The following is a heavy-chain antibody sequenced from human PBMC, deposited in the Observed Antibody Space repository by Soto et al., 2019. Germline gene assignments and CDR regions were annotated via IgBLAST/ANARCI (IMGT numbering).Heavy chain of an antibody. D-gene: IGHD3-3*01. CDR2: MNPNSGNT. CDR1: GYTFTSYG. Sequence: ASVKVSCKASGYTFTSYGINWVRQATGQGLEWVGWMNPNSGNTGYAQKFQGRVTMTRNTSISTAYMELSSLRSEDTAVYYCARGLGRGRFLEWLRNNWIDPWGQGTLVTVSS. CDR3: ARGLGRGRFLEWLRNNWIDP. V-gene: IGHV1-8*01. J-gene: IGHJ5*02.